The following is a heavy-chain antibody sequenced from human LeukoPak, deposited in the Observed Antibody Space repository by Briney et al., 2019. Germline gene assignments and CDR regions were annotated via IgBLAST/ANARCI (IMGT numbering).Heavy chain of an antibody. CDR3: AKDREVSAARVYDY. Sequence: GGSLRLSCAASGFTFSNYVLIWVRQAPGRGLEWVSAITGSGGTTSYADSVKGRFTISRDNFRNTLYLQMNSLRAEDAAVYYCAKDREVSAARVYDYWGQGTLVTVSS. CDR1: GFTFSNYV. J-gene: IGHJ4*02. CDR2: ITGSGGTT. V-gene: IGHV3-23*01. D-gene: IGHD2-2*01.